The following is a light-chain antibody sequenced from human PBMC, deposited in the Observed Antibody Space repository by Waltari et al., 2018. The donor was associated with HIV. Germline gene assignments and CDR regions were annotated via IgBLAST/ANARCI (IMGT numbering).Light chain of an antibody. CDR2: AAS. V-gene: IGKV1-39*01. CDR3: HQSYSYPRT. Sequence: DIDMTQSPSSLSASVGDRVTITCRASQTVGSYLTWYQQKPGKAPEVLIYAASSLESGVPSRFSGSGSGTDFTLTIDSLQPEDFATYFCHQSYSYPRTFGQGTKVEIK. J-gene: IGKJ1*01. CDR1: QTVGSY.